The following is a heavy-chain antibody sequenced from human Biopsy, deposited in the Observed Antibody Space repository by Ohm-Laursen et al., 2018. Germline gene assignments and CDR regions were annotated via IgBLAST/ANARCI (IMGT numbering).Heavy chain of an antibody. CDR3: ARMPHFDY. CDR2: ITYIGGI. V-gene: IGHV4-59*07. CDR1: GGSISGYH. J-gene: IGHJ4*02. Sequence: SDTLSLTCAVSGGSISGYHWSWIRKPPGKGLEWLAYITYIGGITSNPSLNVRATISLETSKNQFPLRLIYVTAADTAVYYCARMPHFDYWGQGILVTVSS. D-gene: IGHD2-2*01.